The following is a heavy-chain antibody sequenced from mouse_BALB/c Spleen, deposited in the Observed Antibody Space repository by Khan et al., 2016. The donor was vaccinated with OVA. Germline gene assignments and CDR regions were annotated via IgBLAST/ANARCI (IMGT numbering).Heavy chain of an antibody. J-gene: IGHJ4*01. D-gene: IGHD2-3*01. CDR1: GFTFSSYG. CDR2: ISSGGSYT. CDR3: ARQPGYYEGSAMDY. V-gene: IGHV5-6*01. Sequence: EVELVESGGDLVKPGGSLKLSCAASGFTFSSYGMSWVRQTPDKRLEWVAAISSGGSYTYSPDSLKGRFTISRDNAKNTLYLQMSSLKSEDTAMYYWARQPGYYEGSAMDYWGQGTSVTVSS.